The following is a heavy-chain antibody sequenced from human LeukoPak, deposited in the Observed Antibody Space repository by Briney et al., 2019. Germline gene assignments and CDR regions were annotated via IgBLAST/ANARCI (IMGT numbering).Heavy chain of an antibody. V-gene: IGHV1-18*01. CDR2: ISAYNGNT. CDR3: ARAARIWYDSSGYYSD. D-gene: IGHD3-22*01. CDR1: GYTFTSYG. J-gene: IGHJ4*02. Sequence: GASVKVSCKASGYTFTSYGISWVRQAPGQGLEWMGWISAYNGNTNYAQKLQGRVTMTTDTSTSTAYMELRSLRSDDTAVYYCARAARIWYDSSGYYSDWGQGTLVTVSS.